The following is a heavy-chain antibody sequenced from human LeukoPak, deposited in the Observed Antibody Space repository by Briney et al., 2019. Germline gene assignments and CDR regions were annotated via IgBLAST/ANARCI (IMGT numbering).Heavy chain of an antibody. V-gene: IGHV3-74*01. J-gene: IGHJ4*02. CDR2: IYSDGSTT. CDR1: GFSFRTYW. CDR3: ASSVLNYDILTGYYPGGFDY. D-gene: IGHD3-9*01. Sequence: PGGSLRLSCAASGFSFRTYWMHWVRQAPGKGLVWVSRIYSDGSTTSYADSVKGRFTISIDNAKNTLYLQMNSLRAEDTTVYYCASSVLNYDILTGYYPGGFDYWGQGTLVTVSS.